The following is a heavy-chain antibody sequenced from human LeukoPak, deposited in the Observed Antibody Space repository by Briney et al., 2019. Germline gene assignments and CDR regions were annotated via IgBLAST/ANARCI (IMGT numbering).Heavy chain of an antibody. D-gene: IGHD6-6*01. CDR1: GYTFTGYY. CDR3: ARGIQQLVFMDV. Sequence: GASVKVSCKASGYTFTGYYMHWVRQATGQGLEWMGWMNPNSGNTVYAQKFQGRVTMTRNTSISTAYMELSSLRSEDTALYYCARGIQQLVFMDVWGQGTTVTVSS. J-gene: IGHJ6*02. V-gene: IGHV1-8*02. CDR2: MNPNSGNT.